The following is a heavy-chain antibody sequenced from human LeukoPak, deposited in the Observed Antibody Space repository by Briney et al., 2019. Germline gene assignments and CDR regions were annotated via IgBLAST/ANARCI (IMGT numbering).Heavy chain of an antibody. Sequence: GGSLRLSCAASGFTFDDYAMHWVRQAPGKGLEWVSSISWNSGNIDYADSVKGRFTISRDNAKNSLYLQMNSLRAEDTALYYCARKSGWNGDLDYWGQGTLVTVSS. CDR2: ISWNSGNI. J-gene: IGHJ4*02. CDR1: GFTFDDYA. V-gene: IGHV3-9*01. CDR3: ARKSGWNGDLDY. D-gene: IGHD6-19*01.